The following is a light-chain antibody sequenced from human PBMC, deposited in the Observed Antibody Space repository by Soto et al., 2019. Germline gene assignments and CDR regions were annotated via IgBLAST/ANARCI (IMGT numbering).Light chain of an antibody. CDR2: GTS. CDR3: QQSYSSPYT. V-gene: IGKV1-39*01. Sequence: DIQMTQSPSSLSASVGDRVTITCWASETISWYLNWYQQKPGKAPNILISGTSSLQGGAPARFSGSGSGTDFTLTISSLQPEDFATYYCQQSYSSPYTFGQGTKLELK. CDR1: ETISWY. J-gene: IGKJ2*01.